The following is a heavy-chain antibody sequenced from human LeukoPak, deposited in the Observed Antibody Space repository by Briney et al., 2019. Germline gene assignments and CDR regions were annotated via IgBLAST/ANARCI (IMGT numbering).Heavy chain of an antibody. Sequence: GGSLRLSCAASGFTFSSYSMNWVRQAPGKGLEWVSSISSSSSYIYYADSVKGRFTISRDNAKNSLYLQMNSLRAEDTAVYYCARDVDIVATIVADHWGQGTLVTVSS. CDR3: ARDVDIVATIVADH. V-gene: IGHV3-21*01. J-gene: IGHJ4*02. D-gene: IGHD5-12*01. CDR1: GFTFSSYS. CDR2: ISSSSSYI.